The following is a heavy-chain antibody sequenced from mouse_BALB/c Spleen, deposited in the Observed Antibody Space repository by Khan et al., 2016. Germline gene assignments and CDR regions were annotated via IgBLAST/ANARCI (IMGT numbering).Heavy chain of an antibody. J-gene: IGHJ3*01. CDR1: GFTFNTFA. Sequence: EVQLVESGGGLVQPRGSLKLSCAASGFTFNTFAMHWVCQAPGKGLEWIARIRSKSNNYATYYADSVKDRFTISRDDSTRMLYLQMNNLKTEDSAMYYCVRESYDGYFSWFAYWGQGTLVTVSA. CDR2: IRSKSNNYAT. V-gene: IGHV10-3*03. D-gene: IGHD2-3*01. CDR3: VRESYDGYFSWFAY.